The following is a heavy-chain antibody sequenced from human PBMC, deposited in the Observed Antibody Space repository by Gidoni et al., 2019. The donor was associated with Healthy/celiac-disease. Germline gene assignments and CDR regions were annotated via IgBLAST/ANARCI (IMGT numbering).Heavy chain of an antibody. Sequence: QLQLQESGPGLVKPSETLSLTCTVSGGSISSSSYYWGWIRQPPGKGLECFGSIYYSGSTYYNPSLKSRVTISVDTSKNQFSLKLSSVTAADTAVYYCARLIYGSGSGWFDPWGQGTLVTVSS. CDR3: ARLIYGSGSGWFDP. CDR2: IYYSGST. CDR1: GGSISSSSYY. J-gene: IGHJ5*02. D-gene: IGHD3-10*01. V-gene: IGHV4-39*01.